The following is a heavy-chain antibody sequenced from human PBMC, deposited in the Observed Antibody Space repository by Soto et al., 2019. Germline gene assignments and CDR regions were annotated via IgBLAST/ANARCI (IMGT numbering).Heavy chain of an antibody. Sequence: SVKVSCKASGGTFSSYAISWVRQAPGQGLEWMGGIIPIFGTANYAQKFQGRVTITADESTSTAYMELNSLRSEDTAVYYCARDKYSSSSYYYYGMDVWGQGTTVTVSS. CDR3: ARDKYSSSSYYYYGMDV. V-gene: IGHV1-69*13. D-gene: IGHD6-6*01. CDR2: IIPIFGTA. J-gene: IGHJ6*02. CDR1: GGTFSSYA.